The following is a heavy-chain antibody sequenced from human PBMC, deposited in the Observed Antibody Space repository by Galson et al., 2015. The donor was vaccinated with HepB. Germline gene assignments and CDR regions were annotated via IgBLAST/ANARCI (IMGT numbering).Heavy chain of an antibody. D-gene: IGHD2-2*02. CDR1: GFTFSSYW. CDR3: ARGGGPAKPFFDY. Sequence: SLRLSCAASGFTFSSYWMSWVRQAPGKGLEWVANIKQDGSEKYYVDSVKGRFTISRDNAKNSLYLQMNSLRAEDTAVYYCARGGGPAKPFFDYWGQGTLVTVSS. V-gene: IGHV3-7*03. CDR2: IKQDGSEK. J-gene: IGHJ4*02.